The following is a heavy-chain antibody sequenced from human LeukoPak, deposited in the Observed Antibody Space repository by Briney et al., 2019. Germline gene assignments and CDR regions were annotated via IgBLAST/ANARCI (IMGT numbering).Heavy chain of an antibody. J-gene: IGHJ4*02. CDR3: ARMWFGESVSHFDY. D-gene: IGHD3-10*01. CDR2: INPNSGGT. V-gene: IGHV1-2*02. Sequence: ASVTVSCTASGYTFTVYYMHWVRQAPGQGLEWMGWINPNSGGTNYAQKFQGRVTMTRDTSISTACMELSRLRSDDTAVYYCARMWFGESVSHFDYWGQGTLVTVSS. CDR1: GYTFTVYY.